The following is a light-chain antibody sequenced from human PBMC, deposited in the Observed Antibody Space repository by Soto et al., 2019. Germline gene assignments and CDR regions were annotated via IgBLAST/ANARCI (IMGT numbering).Light chain of an antibody. J-gene: IGKJ1*01. V-gene: IGKV3-20*01. CDR3: QQYGSSPT. CDR2: GAS. CDR1: QSISSSY. Sequence: EIVMTQSPATLSVSPGGRATLSCRASQSISSSYLAWYQQKPGQAPRLLIYGASSRATGIPDRFSGSGSATDFTLTISRLEPEDFAVYYCQQYGSSPTFGHGTKVDIK.